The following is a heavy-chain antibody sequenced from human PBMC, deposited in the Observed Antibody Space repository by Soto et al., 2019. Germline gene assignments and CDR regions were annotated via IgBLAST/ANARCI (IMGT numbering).Heavy chain of an antibody. J-gene: IGHJ4*01. CDR2: ISGSGGGST. CDR3: AKVTYYYDTSVYYYFDY. Sequence: GGSLRLSCVASGFTFSSYAISWVRQAPGKGLEWVSTISGSGGGSTYYADSVKGRFTISRDNSKNTLYLQMNSLRAEDTAVYYCAKVTYYYDTSVYYYFDYWGHGTQVTVS. D-gene: IGHD3-22*01. CDR1: GFTFSSYA. V-gene: IGHV3-23*01.